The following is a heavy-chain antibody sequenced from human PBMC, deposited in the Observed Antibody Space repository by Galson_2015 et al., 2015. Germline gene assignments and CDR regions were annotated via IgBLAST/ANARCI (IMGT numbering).Heavy chain of an antibody. CDR2: INAGNGNT. D-gene: IGHD2-15*01. V-gene: IGHV1-3*01. J-gene: IGHJ1*01. CDR1: GYTFTSYA. CDR3: ARDGDCSGGSCYGAEYFQH. Sequence: SVKVSCKASGYTFTSYAMHWVRQAPGQRLEWMGWINAGNGNTKYSQKFQGRVTITRDTSANTAYMELSSLRSEDTAVYYCARDGDCSGGSCYGAEYFQHWGQGTLVTVSS.